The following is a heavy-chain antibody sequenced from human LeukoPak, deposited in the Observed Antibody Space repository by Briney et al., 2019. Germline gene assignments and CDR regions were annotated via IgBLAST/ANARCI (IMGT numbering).Heavy chain of an antibody. CDR2: ITGTGGST. V-gene: IGHV3-23*01. D-gene: IGHD6-19*01. CDR1: GFSLSTYG. CDR3: AKDHGTAVAGFYY. J-gene: IGHJ4*02. Sequence: PGGSLRLSCAASGFSLSTYGVSWVRQPPGKGLEWVSGITGTGGSTYYADSVKGRFTVSRDTSENTLYLQMNSLRAEDTAIYYCAKDHGTAVAGFYYWGQGTLVTVSS.